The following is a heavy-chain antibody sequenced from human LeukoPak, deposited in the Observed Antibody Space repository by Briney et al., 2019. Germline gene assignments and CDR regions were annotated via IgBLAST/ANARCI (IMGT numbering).Heavy chain of an antibody. CDR2: INHSGTT. CDR1: GGSLSDYY. D-gene: IGHD5-18*01. V-gene: IGHV4-34*01. CDR3: ATVDTAMVTRY. Sequence: SETLSLTCAVHGGSLSDYYWGWIRQSPGKGLEWIGEINHSGTTNYNPSLKSRVTISLDTSNNQFSLKLSSVTAADTAVYFCATVDTAMVTRYWGQGTLVTVSS. J-gene: IGHJ4*02.